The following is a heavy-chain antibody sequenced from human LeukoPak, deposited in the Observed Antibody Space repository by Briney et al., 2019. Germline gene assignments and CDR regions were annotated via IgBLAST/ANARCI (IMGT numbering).Heavy chain of an antibody. CDR1: GYSISNSYY. CDR2: IYHTGGT. J-gene: IGHJ4*02. Sequence: SETLSLTCAVSGYSISNSYYWGWIRQPPGKGLEWIGSIYHTGGTYYNPSLKSRVTISIDTSKNQFSLNLSSVTAADTAVYYRARDAQTYYYDTSGYYFEYWGQGTLVTVSS. V-gene: IGHV4-38-2*02. D-gene: IGHD3-22*01. CDR3: ARDAQTYYYDTSGYYFEY.